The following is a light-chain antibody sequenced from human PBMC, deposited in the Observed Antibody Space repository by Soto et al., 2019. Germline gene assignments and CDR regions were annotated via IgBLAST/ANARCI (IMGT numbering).Light chain of an antibody. CDR3: QQSYRTLRT. J-gene: IGKJ1*01. CDR1: QSIRSY. Sequence: DIQMTQYTSSLSASVGDRVTITCRASQSIRSYLNWYQKKPGKAAKLLIYAAYSLQSGVPSRFSGIGSGTDFTLTISSLQPEDFATYYCQQSYRTLRTFGQGTKVEIK. V-gene: IGKV1-39*01. CDR2: AAY.